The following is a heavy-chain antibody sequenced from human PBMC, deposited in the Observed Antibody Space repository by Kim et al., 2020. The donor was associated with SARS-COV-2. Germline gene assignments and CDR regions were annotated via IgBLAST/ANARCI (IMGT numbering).Heavy chain of an antibody. V-gene: IGHV4-31*02. CDR2: T. Sequence: TYYNPSLKSRVTISVDTSKNQSSLKLSCVTAADTAVYYCARSGDFGAVDSWGQRTLVTVSS. CDR3: ARSGDFGAVDS. J-gene: IGHJ4*02. D-gene: IGHD2-21*02.